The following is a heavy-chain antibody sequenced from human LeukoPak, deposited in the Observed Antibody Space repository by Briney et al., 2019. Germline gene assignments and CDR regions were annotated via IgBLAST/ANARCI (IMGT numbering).Heavy chain of an antibody. J-gene: IGHJ4*02. CDR2: IRNDGSTT. CDR1: GFTFSSFA. V-gene: IGHV3-30*02. D-gene: IGHD6-6*01. Sequence: PGGSLRLSCAASGFTFSSFAMHWVRQAPGKGLEWVAFIRNDGSTTYYADSVKGRFTISRDNSENTLYLQMDSLRAEDTAVYYCAKDEGTTRPDYFDYWGQGTLVTVSS. CDR3: AKDEGTTRPDYFDY.